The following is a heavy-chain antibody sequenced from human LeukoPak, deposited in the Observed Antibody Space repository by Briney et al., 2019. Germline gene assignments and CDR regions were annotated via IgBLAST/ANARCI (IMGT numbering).Heavy chain of an antibody. Sequence: SETLSLTCTVSGSSISSYYWTCIRQPPGKGLEWIGYVYDSGSTNYNPSLQSRVTISVDTSKSQFSLKLTSVTAADTAVYYCARRGGIGSSYWFDPWGQGTLVTVSS. D-gene: IGHD6-13*01. V-gene: IGHV4-59*08. J-gene: IGHJ5*02. CDR2: VYDSGST. CDR3: ARRGGIGSSYWFDP. CDR1: GSSISSYY.